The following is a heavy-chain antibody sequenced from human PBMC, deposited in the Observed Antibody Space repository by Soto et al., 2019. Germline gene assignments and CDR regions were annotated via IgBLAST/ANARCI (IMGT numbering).Heavy chain of an antibody. V-gene: IGHV1-69*19. Sequence: QVQLVQSGAEVKKPGSSVKVSCKASGGTFSSYAISWVRQAPGQGLEWMGGIIPIFGTANYAQKFQGRVTIIADASTSTAYLELSSLRSEDTAVYYCAREQLGYCSGGSCWGRDYYSYGMDVWGQGPTVTVCS. CDR1: GGTFSSYA. CDR2: IIPIFGTA. CDR3: AREQLGYCSGGSCWGRDYYSYGMDV. J-gene: IGHJ6*02. D-gene: IGHD2-15*01.